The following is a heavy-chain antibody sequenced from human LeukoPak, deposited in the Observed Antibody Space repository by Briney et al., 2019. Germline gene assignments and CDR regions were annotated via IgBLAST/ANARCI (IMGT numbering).Heavy chain of an antibody. Sequence: GGSLRLSCAASGFNFGSHWMNWVRQAPGKGLEWVANIKEDGSLTYYLDSVRGRFSISRDNTKKSLYLQMNSLRVEGTAVYFCVRDGYDQNRFDYWGQGTLITVSS. CDR2: IKEDGSLT. CDR3: VRDGYDQNRFDY. J-gene: IGHJ4*02. D-gene: IGHD5-12*01. V-gene: IGHV3-7*03. CDR1: GFNFGSHW.